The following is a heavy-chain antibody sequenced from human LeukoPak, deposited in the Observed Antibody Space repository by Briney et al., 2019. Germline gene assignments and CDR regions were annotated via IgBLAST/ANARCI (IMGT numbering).Heavy chain of an antibody. J-gene: IGHJ4*02. CDR3: SRGGDASKAGKY. D-gene: IGHD2-21*01. Sequence: SETLSLTCTVSGGSIISDIYFWGWIRQSPGQGLAWIGSIYHGGRAYYDPSFEGRATISVDVSKNQFSLILNSVTAADTALYFCSRGGDASKAGKYWGQGALVTVSS. CDR1: GGSIISDIYF. V-gene: IGHV4-39*01. CDR2: IYHGGRA.